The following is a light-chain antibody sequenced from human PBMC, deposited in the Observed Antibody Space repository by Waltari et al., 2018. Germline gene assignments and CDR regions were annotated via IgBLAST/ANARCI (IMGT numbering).Light chain of an antibody. Sequence: QSVLTQPPSASGTPGQRVTISCSGSNSNIGSSTVNWYQRVPGTAPKLLIYSNDQRPSGVPDRFSGSKSGTSASLAISGLHSEDDADYYCATWDARLTAVLFGGGTKVTVL. CDR1: NSNIGSST. CDR2: SND. J-gene: IGLJ2*01. V-gene: IGLV1-44*01. CDR3: ATWDARLTAVL.